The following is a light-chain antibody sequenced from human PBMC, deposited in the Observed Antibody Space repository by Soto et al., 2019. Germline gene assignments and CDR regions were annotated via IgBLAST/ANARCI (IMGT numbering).Light chain of an antibody. CDR2: DVN. Sequence: QSVLTQPASVSGSPGQSITISCTGTSSDVGGYNYVSWYQQRPGKAPKLMIYDVNNRPSGVSNRFSASKSGNTASLTISGLRAEDEADYYCSSYSSTTTLVFGGGTKVTVL. CDR3: SSYSSTTTLV. J-gene: IGLJ3*02. CDR1: SSDVGGYNY. V-gene: IGLV2-14*01.